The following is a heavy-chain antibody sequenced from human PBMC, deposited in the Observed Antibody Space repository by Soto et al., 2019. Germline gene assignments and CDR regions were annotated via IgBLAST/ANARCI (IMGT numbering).Heavy chain of an antibody. CDR1: NGSINSGDYY. D-gene: IGHD3-10*01. V-gene: IGHV4-39*01. CDR2: ISDSGTS. Sequence: QMQLRQSGPGLVKPLETLSLTCIVSNGSINSGDYYWGWVRQSPGKGLEWIGSISDSGTSYYTPYLQSRVTMSIDMSRDQFSLRLNSATAADTAVYYCVRTVGSSWFFDLWGRGTLITVSS. J-gene: IGHJ2*01. CDR3: VRTVGSSWFFDL.